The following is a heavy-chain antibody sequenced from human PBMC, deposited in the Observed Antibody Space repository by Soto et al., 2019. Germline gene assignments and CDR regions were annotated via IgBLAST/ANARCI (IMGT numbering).Heavy chain of an antibody. V-gene: IGHV4-4*02. CDR2: IFQSGST. D-gene: IGHD6-19*01. J-gene: IGHJ5*02. Sequence: SETLSLTCAVSGGSIRSSHSWSWVRQPPGKGLEWIGEIFQSGSTNYTPSLESRVTISVDKSKNQFSLTLTSVTAADTAVYFCARGRGRYSSGWSWFDPWGQGILVTVSS. CDR3: ARGRGRYSSGWSWFDP. CDR1: GGSIRSSHS.